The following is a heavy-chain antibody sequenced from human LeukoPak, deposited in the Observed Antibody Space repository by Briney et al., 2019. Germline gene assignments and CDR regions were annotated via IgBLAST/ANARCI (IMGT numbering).Heavy chain of an antibody. Sequence: GASVKVSCKASGYTFNNYLISWVRQAPGQGLERVGWISPHSHTTNYAEKVQGRVTMTTDTSTTTVYMELRSLRSDDTAVYFCARGQSMYYWGQGTPVTVSS. CDR2: ISPHSHTT. CDR1: GYTFNNYL. J-gene: IGHJ4*02. D-gene: IGHD2-8*01. V-gene: IGHV1-18*01. CDR3: ARGQSMYY.